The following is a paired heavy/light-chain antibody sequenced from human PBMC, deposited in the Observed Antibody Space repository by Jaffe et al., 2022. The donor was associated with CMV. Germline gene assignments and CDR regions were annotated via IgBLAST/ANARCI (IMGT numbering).Light chain of an antibody. CDR2: STN. V-gene: IGLV7-43*01. CDR3: LLYHGGAHWV. J-gene: IGLJ3*02. Sequence: QTVVTQEPSLTVSPGGTVTLTCASSTGAVTSGYYPNWFQQKPGQAPRALIFSTNNKYSWTPARFSGSLLGGKAALTLSGVQPEDEAEYYCLLYHGGAHWVFGGGTKLTVL. CDR1: TGAVTSGYY.
Heavy chain of an antibody. CDR3: ATISVAGRSFDY. CDR1: GGSISSNSYY. V-gene: IGHV4-39*01. Sequence: QLQLQESGPGLVKPSETLSLTCTVSGGSISSNSYYWGWVRQPPGKGLEWIGNIFYRGSTYYNPSLNSRVTISVDTSKNQFSLKLSSVTAADTAVYYCATISVAGRSFDYWGQGTLVTVSS. D-gene: IGHD6-19*01. J-gene: IGHJ4*02. CDR2: IFYRGST.